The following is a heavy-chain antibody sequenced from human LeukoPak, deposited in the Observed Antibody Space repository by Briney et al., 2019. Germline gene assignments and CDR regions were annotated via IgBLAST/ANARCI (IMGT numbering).Heavy chain of an antibody. D-gene: IGHD3-22*01. CDR2: IIPIFGTA. J-gene: IGHJ3*02. CDR1: GGTFSSYA. V-gene: IGHV1-69*05. Sequence: SVKVSCKASGGTFSSYAISWVRQATGQGLERVGGIIPIFGTANYTQKFQGRVTITTDESTSTAYMELSSLRSEDTAVYYCAREPSYYYDSSGFSGAFDIWGQGTMVTVSS. CDR3: AREPSYYYDSSGFSGAFDI.